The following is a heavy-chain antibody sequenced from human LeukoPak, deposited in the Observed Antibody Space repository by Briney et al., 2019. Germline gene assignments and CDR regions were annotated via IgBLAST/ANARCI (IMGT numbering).Heavy chain of an antibody. Sequence: GKSLRLSCVASGFTFSSYGMHWVRQAPGKGLEWVAVISYDGSNKYYADSVKGRFTISRDNSKNTLYLQMNSLRAEDTAVYYCASSLPRYSSSWYLFNYWGQGTLVTVSS. V-gene: IGHV3-30*03. D-gene: IGHD6-13*01. CDR3: ASSLPRYSSSWYLFNY. CDR1: GFTFSSYG. J-gene: IGHJ4*02. CDR2: ISYDGSNK.